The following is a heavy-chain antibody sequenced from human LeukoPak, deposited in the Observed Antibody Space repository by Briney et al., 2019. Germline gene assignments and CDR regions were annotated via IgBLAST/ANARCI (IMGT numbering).Heavy chain of an antibody. V-gene: IGHV3-30-3*01. CDR3: ARARGYSYGFDY. J-gene: IGHJ4*02. CDR1: EFTFSSYA. D-gene: IGHD5-18*01. Sequence: GGSLRLSCVASEFTFSSYAMHWVRQAPGKGLEWVAVILFDGSDKYFADSVKGRFTISRDNSKNTLNLHMNSPRVEDTAIYYCARARGYSYGFDYWGQGTLVTVSS. CDR2: ILFDGSDK.